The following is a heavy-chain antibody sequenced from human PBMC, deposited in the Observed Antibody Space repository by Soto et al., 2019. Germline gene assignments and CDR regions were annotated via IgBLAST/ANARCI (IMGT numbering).Heavy chain of an antibody. Sequence: EVQLVESGGGLVKPGGSLRLSCAASGFTFSSYSMNWVRQAPGKGLEWVSSISSSSSYIYYADSVKGRFTISRDNAKNSLYLQMNSLRAEDTAVYYCARTGRIAAAGLFDYWGQGTLVTVSS. CDR2: ISSSSSYI. J-gene: IGHJ4*02. CDR3: ARTGRIAAAGLFDY. V-gene: IGHV3-21*01. CDR1: GFTFSSYS. D-gene: IGHD6-13*01.